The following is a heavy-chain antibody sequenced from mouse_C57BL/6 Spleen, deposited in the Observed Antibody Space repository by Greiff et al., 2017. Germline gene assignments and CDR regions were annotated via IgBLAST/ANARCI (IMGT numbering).Heavy chain of an antibody. CDR1: GFTFSDYY. J-gene: IGHJ2*01. Sequence: EVQRVESEGGLVQPGSSMKLSCTASGFTFSDYYMAWVRQVPEKGLEWVANINYDGSSTYYLDSLKSRFIISRDNAKNILYLQMSSLKSEDTATYYCARGYYGSSYFDYCGQGTTLTVSS. D-gene: IGHD1-1*01. CDR2: INYDGSST. CDR3: ARGYYGSSYFDY. V-gene: IGHV5-16*01.